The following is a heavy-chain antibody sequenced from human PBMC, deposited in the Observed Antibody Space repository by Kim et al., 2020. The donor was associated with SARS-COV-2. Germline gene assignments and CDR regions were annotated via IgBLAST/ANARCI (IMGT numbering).Heavy chain of an antibody. D-gene: IGHD4-17*01. CDR1: GGSISSGGYY. Sequence: SETLSLTCTVSGGSISSGGYYWSWIRQHPGKGLEWIGYIYYSGSTYYNPSLKSRVTISVDTSKNQFSLKLSSVTAADTAVYYCARTTVVSDWFDPWGQGTLVTVSS. CDR2: IYYSGST. CDR3: ARTTVVSDWFDP. V-gene: IGHV4-31*03. J-gene: IGHJ5*02.